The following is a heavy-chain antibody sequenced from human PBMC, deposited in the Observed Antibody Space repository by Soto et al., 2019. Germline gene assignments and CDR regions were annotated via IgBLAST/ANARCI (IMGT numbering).Heavy chain of an antibody. J-gene: IGHJ6*02. CDR2: IIPIFGTP. CDR1: GGTFSSYA. Sequence: SVKVSCKASGGTFSSYAISWVRQAPGQGLGWMGGIIPIFGTPNYAQKFQGRVTITADESTSTVYMELSSLRSEDTAVYFCAREYNWNDVRYGMDVWGQGTTVTVSS. V-gene: IGHV1-69*13. D-gene: IGHD1-20*01. CDR3: AREYNWNDVRYGMDV.